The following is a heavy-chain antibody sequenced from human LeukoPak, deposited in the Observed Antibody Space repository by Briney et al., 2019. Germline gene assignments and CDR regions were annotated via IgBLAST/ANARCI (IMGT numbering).Heavy chain of an antibody. CDR2: IIPIFGTA. D-gene: IGHD6-13*01. Sequence: SVKVSCKASGGTFSSYAISWVRQAPGQGLGWMGGIIPIFGTANYAQKFQGRVTITADKSTSTAYMELSSLRSEDTAVYYCARDPRFPGTNPNEEQLAYFDYWGQGTLVTVSS. V-gene: IGHV1-69*06. J-gene: IGHJ4*02. CDR3: ARDPRFPGTNPNEEQLAYFDY. CDR1: GGTFSSYA.